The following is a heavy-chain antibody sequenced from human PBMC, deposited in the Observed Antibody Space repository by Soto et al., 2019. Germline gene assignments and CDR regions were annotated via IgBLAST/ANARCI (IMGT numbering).Heavy chain of an antibody. V-gene: IGHV3-48*01. CDR2: ISSSSSTI. D-gene: IGHD4-17*01. CDR3: ARAQIYGDYIHPFDY. J-gene: IGHJ4*02. Sequence: GGSLRLSCAASGFTFSSYSMNWVRQAPGKGLEWVSYISSSSSTIYYADSVKGRFTISRDNAKNSLYLQMNSLRAEDTAVYYCARAQIYGDYIHPFDYWGQGTLVTVSS. CDR1: GFTFSSYS.